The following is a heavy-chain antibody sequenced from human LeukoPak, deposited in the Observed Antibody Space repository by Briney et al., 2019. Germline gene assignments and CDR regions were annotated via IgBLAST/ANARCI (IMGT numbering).Heavy chain of an antibody. V-gene: IGHV4-39*07. D-gene: IGHD1-7*01. CDR1: GGSISTSNYY. CDR2: IFYSGST. CDR3: ARANWNSGRLDQ. Sequence: SETLSLTCTVSGGSISTSNYYWGWIRQPPGKGLEWIGNIFYSGSTYYSPSLRSRVTISLDTSRNQFSLKLNSVTAADTAVYYCARANWNSGRLDQWGQGTLVTVSS. J-gene: IGHJ5*02.